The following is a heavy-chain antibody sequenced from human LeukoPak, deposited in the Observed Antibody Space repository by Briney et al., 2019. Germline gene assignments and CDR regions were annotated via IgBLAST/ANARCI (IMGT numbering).Heavy chain of an antibody. CDR2: INNDASRT. V-gene: IGHV3-74*01. J-gene: IGHJ6*02. D-gene: IGHD1-26*01. CDR1: GFAFSRSW. CDR3: ASDGAYAMAV. Sequence: GGSLRLSCAASGFAFSRSWIHWVRHAPGKGLVWVSHINNDASRTTYADSVRGRFTISRDNAKNTVSLQMHSLRADDTAVYYCASDGAYAMAVWGQGTTVTVPS.